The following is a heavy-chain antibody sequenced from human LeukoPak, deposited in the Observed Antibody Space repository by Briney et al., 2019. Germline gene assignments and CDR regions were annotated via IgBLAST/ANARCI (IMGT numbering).Heavy chain of an antibody. D-gene: IGHD5-24*01. CDR2: IYYSGST. Sequence: SETLSLTCTVSGGSISSSSYYWGWIRQPPGKGLEWIGSIYYSGSTYYNPSLKSRVTISVDTSKNQFSLKLSSVTAADTAVYYCARSGYNRFDYWGQGTLVTVSS. V-gene: IGHV4-39*07. CDR1: GGSISSSSYY. CDR3: ARSGYNRFDY. J-gene: IGHJ4*02.